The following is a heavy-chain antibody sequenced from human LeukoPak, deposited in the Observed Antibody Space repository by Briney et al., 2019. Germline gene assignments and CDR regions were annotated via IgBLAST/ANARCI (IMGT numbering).Heavy chain of an antibody. CDR1: GITFSDYW. J-gene: IGHJ6*03. CDR2: IKRDGSET. Sequence: GGSLRLSCTVSGITFSDYWMTWVRQAPGKGREWVANIKRDGSETYYVDSVKGRFAISRDNARESVFLQMDRLRAEDTAVYYCARIAGSSTTLRDYYYYMDVWGKGTMVTVSS. CDR3: ARIAGSSTTLRDYYYYMDV. D-gene: IGHD6-6*01. V-gene: IGHV3-7*01.